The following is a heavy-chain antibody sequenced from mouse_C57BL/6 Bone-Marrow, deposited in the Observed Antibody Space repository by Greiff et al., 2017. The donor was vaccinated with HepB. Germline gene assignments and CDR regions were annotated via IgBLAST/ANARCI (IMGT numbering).Heavy chain of an antibody. J-gene: IGHJ3*01. V-gene: IGHV1-42*01. CDR2: INPSTGGT. CDR1: GYSFTGYY. CDR3: ARDYRFAY. Sequence: EVQLQQSGSELVKPGASVKISCKASGYSFTGYYMNWVKQSPEKSLEWIGEINPSTGGTTYNQKFKAKATLTVDKSSSTAYMQLKSLTSEDSAVYYCARDYRFAYWGQGTRVTVSA. D-gene: IGHD2-4*01.